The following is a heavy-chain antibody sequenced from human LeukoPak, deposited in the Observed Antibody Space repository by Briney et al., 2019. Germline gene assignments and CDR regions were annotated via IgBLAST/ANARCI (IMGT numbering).Heavy chain of an antibody. J-gene: IGHJ5*02. CDR1: GGSISGYY. CDR3: ARRGHGYNSGWFDP. V-gene: IGHV4-4*09. Sequence: SETLSLTCTVSGGSISGYYWSWMRQPPGKGLEWIGYIYTSGSTTYNPSLESRVAISVDTSKNQFSLKLSSVTAADTAVYYCARRGHGYNSGWFDPWGQGTLVTVSS. D-gene: IGHD5-24*01. CDR2: IYTSGST.